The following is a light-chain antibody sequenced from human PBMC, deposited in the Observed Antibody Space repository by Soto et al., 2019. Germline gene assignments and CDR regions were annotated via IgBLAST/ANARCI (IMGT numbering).Light chain of an antibody. Sequence: QSALTQPASVSGSPGQSITISCTGTSSDIGAYNFVSWYQQHPGKAPKLMLYDVNIRPSGVSNRLSGSKSGNTASLTISGLQAEDEADYYCTSWTTSTTMIFGGGTQLTVL. V-gene: IGLV2-14*03. CDR1: SSDIGAYNF. J-gene: IGLJ2*01. CDR3: TSWTTSTTMI. CDR2: DVN.